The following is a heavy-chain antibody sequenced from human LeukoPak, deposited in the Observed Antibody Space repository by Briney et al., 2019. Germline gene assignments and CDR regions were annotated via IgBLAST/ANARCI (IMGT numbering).Heavy chain of an antibody. CDR2: IFGSGTT. Sequence: PSVTLSLTCTVSGYSIYGGYWWGWTREPPGKGLEYIGTIFGSGTTSYNPSLKSRVTISLDTSTNDFSLKLSSVTAADTAVYYCARALRSGSNYFFYGMDVWGKGTTVTVPS. CDR3: ARALRSGSNYFFYGMDV. D-gene: IGHD3-10*01. V-gene: IGHV4-38-2*02. CDR1: GYSIYGGYW. J-gene: IGHJ6*04.